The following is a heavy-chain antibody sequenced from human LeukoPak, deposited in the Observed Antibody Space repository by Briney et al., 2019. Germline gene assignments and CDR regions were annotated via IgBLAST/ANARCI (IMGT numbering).Heavy chain of an antibody. V-gene: IGHV4-59*08. CDR3: ARQIPWFDSSGYYFDG. Sequence: PSETLSLTCTVSGDSISSYYWSWIRQPPGKGLEWIGYIYNSGSTKYNPSLKSRVTISVHTSKTQFSLKANSVTAADTAVYYCARQIPWFDSSGYYFDGWGQGTLVTVSS. CDR1: GDSISSYY. J-gene: IGHJ4*02. D-gene: IGHD3-22*01. CDR2: IYNSGST.